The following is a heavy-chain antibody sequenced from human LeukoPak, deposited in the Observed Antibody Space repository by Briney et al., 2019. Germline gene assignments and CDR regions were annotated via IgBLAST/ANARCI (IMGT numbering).Heavy chain of an antibody. J-gene: IGHJ4*02. CDR1: GFTVSSNY. Sequence: GGSLRLSCVASGFTVSSNYMTWVRQAPGKGLEWVSGISGSGDNTYYADSMKGRFTISRDNSKNTLYVQVNSLGTEDTAAYYCAKGSYYDSSGSFYFDYWGQGTLVTVSS. V-gene: IGHV3-23*01. CDR2: ISGSGDNT. D-gene: IGHD3-22*01. CDR3: AKGSYYDSSGSFYFDY.